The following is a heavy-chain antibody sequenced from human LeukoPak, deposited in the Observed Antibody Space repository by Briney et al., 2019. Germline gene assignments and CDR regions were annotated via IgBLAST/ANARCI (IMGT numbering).Heavy chain of an antibody. V-gene: IGHV3-74*01. CDR1: GFTFSTYW. J-gene: IGHJ4*02. CDR3: ARGSGMGDY. Sequence: PGGSLRLSCAASGFTFSTYWMHWVRQVPGKGLVWVSRINSDGSTTNYADSVKGRFTISRDNAKNTLYLQMNSLRAEDTAVYYYARGSGMGDYWGQGTLVTVSS. CDR2: INSDGSTT. D-gene: IGHD1-14*01.